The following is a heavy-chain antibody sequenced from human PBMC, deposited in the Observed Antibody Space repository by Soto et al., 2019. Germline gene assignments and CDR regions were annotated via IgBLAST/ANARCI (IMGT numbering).Heavy chain of an antibody. CDR3: ARELRFLEWLPDPLYYYGMDV. J-gene: IGHJ6*02. CDR2: INPSGGST. V-gene: IGHV1-46*01. D-gene: IGHD3-3*01. CDR1: GYTFTSYY. Sequence: XSVKVSCKASGYTFTSYYMHWVRQAPGQGLEWMGIINPSGGSTSYAQKFRGRVTMTRDTSTSTVYMELSSLRSEYTAVYYCARELRFLEWLPDPLYYYGMDVWGQGTTVTVSS.